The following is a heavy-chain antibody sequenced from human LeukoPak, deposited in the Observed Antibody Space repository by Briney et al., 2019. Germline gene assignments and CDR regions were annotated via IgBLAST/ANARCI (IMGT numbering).Heavy chain of an antibody. J-gene: IGHJ5*02. V-gene: IGHV4-4*07. Sequence: PSGTLSLTCTVSGGSINSYWSWIRRPAGKGVEWIGRISGSGTITYNPALQSRLSISIDTYKNKFSLKLMSVTAADTAVYYCARDSGTTGEVKFGPWGQGTLVTVSS. D-gene: IGHD3-10*01. CDR1: GGSINSY. CDR2: ISGSGTI. CDR3: ARDSGTTGEVKFGP.